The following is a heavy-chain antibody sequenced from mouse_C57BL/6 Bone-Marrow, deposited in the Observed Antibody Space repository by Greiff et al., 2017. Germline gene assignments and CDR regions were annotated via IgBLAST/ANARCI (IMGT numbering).Heavy chain of an antibody. CDR3: SEDSAVYYCAYTTVAHWYFDV. CDR1: YTFSRRVH. J-gene: IGHJ1*03. D-gene: IGHD1-1*01. CDR2: GQGLEWIG. V-gene: IGHV1-87*01. Sequence: QVHVKQSGPELARPWASVKISCQAFYTFSRRVHFAIRDTNYWMQWVKQRPGQGLEWIGAIYPGNGDTSYKQKFKGKATLTADKSTSAAYMQLSSLTSEDSAVYYCAYTTVAHWYFDVWGTGTTVTVSS.